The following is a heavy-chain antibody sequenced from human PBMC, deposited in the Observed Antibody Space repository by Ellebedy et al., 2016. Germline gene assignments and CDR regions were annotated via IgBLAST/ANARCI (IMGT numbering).Heavy chain of an antibody. Sequence: GGSLRLSCAASGFTLNNYAMTWIRQAAGEGLEWVSAITGDTGATYYADSVKGRFTISRDNSKNTLYLQMNSLRVEDTAIYYCANVGGSGTYYNGYWGQGTLVTVSS. D-gene: IGHD3-10*01. CDR2: ITGDTGAT. CDR1: GFTLNNYA. V-gene: IGHV3-23*01. CDR3: ANVGGSGTYYNGY. J-gene: IGHJ4*02.